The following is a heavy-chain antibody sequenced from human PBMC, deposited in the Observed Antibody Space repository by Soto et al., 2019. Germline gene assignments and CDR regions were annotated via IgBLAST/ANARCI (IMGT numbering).Heavy chain of an antibody. CDR3: ARLMGTSFDL. Sequence: GGSLRLSCGASGFPFNTHGMAWVRQAPGKGLEWVSGISGGGDRTQYAASVRGRFTISRDDSKNSLYLQMNSLKTEDTAVYFCARLMGTSFDLWGQGTLVTVSS. CDR2: ISGGGDRT. V-gene: IGHV3-72*01. J-gene: IGHJ4*02. CDR1: GFPFNTHG. D-gene: IGHD2-8*01.